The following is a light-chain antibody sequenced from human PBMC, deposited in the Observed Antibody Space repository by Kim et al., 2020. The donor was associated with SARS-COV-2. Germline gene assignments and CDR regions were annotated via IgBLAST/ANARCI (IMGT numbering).Light chain of an antibody. V-gene: IGKV3-11*01. CDR3: QQRSDWSWT. Sequence: EIVLTQSPVTLSLSPGERATLSCRASQSIDIYLAWYQQKPGQAPRLLIYDASNRATGIPARFSGSGSGTDFTLTISSLEPEDFAVYYCQQRSDWSWTFGRGTKVDIK. CDR2: DAS. J-gene: IGKJ1*01. CDR1: QSIDIY.